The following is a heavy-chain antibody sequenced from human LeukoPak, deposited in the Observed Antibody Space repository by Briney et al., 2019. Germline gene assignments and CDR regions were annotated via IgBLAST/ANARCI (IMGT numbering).Heavy chain of an antibody. Sequence: SETLSLTCTVSGGSISSGGYYWSWIRQPPGKGLVWIGYIYHSGSTYYNPSLKSRVTISVDTSKNQFSLKLSSVTAADTAVYYCAREKNVVYCSSTSCYFDYWGQGTLVTVSS. CDR3: AREKNVVYCSSTSCYFDY. V-gene: IGHV4-30-2*01. J-gene: IGHJ4*02. D-gene: IGHD2-2*01. CDR2: IYHSGST. CDR1: GGSISSGGYY.